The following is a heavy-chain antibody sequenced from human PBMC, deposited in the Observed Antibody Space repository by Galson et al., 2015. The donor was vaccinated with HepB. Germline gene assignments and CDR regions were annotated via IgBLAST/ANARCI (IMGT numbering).Heavy chain of an antibody. D-gene: IGHD6-19*01. CDR2: ISYHGSNK. CDR3: ARDPGSGFVYWYFEL. CDR1: GFTFSSYG. J-gene: IGHJ2*01. V-gene: IGHV3-30*03. Sequence: SLRLSCAASGFTFSSYGMHWVRQAPGKGLEWVAAISYHGSNKYYADSVKGRFTISRDNSKNTLYLQMNSLRAEDTAVYYCARDPGSGFVYWYFELWGRGTLVTVSS.